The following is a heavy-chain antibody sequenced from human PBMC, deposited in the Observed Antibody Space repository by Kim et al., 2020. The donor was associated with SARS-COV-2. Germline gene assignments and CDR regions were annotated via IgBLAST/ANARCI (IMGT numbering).Heavy chain of an antibody. CDR2: IFYSGNT. D-gene: IGHD2-15*01. V-gene: IGHV4-31*03. CDR1: GASISSGVYY. J-gene: IGHJ3*01. Sequence: SETLSLTCTVSGASISSGVYYWSWIRQHPGKGLEWIGYIFYSGNTYYNPSLKSRVSMSVDTSKNQFSLMLTSVTAADTAMYYCARDCSGGSCYPDPFDVWGQGTMVTVSS. CDR3: ARDCSGGSCYPDPFDV.